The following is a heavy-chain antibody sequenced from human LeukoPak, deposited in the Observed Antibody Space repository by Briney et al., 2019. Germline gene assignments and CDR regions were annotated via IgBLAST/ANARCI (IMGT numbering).Heavy chain of an antibody. D-gene: IGHD1-14*01. V-gene: IGHV1-8*01. CDR2: MNPNSGNT. Sequence: ASVKVSCKASGYSFNSFDINWVRQAAGQGLEWMGWMNPNSGNTGYAQKFQGRVTMTRNTSITTAYMELSSLTSEETAVYYCARLTRYYYGMDVWGQGTTVTVSS. J-gene: IGHJ6*02. CDR1: GYSFNSFD. CDR3: ARLTRYYYGMDV.